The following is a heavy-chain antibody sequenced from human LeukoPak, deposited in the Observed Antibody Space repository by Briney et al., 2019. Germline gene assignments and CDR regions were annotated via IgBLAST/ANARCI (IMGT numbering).Heavy chain of an antibody. Sequence: ASVKVSCKASGYTFTSYGISWVRQAPGQGLERMGWISAYNGNTNYAQKLQGRVTMTTDTSTSTAYMELRSLRSDDTAVYYCARDRDIVVVPAAMVGGYYYYYYGMDVWGQGTTVTVSS. V-gene: IGHV1-18*01. D-gene: IGHD2-2*01. CDR1: GYTFTSYG. CDR2: ISAYNGNT. CDR3: ARDRDIVVVPAAMVGGYYYYYYGMDV. J-gene: IGHJ6*02.